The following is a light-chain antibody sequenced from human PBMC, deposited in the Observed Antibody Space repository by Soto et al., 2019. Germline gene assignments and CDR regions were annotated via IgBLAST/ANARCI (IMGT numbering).Light chain of an antibody. J-gene: IGKJ5*01. Sequence: AIQLTQSPSSLSASVGDRVTITCWASQGISSALAWYQQKPGKAPKLLIYDASSLESGVPSRFSGSGSGTDLTLTISSLQPEDFATYYCQQFNSYPMITFGQGTRLEIK. CDR3: QQFNSYPMIT. CDR2: DAS. CDR1: QGISSA. V-gene: IGKV1-13*02.